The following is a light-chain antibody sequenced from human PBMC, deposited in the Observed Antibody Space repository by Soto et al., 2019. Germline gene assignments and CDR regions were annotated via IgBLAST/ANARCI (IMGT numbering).Light chain of an antibody. J-gene: IGLJ2*01. CDR1: IDDVGAYHY. CDR3: SSYTSSSTWV. Sequence: QSALSQPPSASGSPGQSVTISCTGTIDDVGAYHYVSWYRQFPGEAPQLIIYEVNNRPSGVSNRFSGSKSGNTASLTISGLQAEDEADYYCSSYTSSSTWVFGGGTKLTVL. CDR2: EVN. V-gene: IGLV2-14*01.